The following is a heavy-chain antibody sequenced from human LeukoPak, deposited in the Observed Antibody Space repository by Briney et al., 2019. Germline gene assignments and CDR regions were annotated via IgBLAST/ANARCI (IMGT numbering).Heavy chain of an antibody. D-gene: IGHD4-23*01. Sequence: ASVKVSCKASGYTFTSYYMHWVRQAPGQGLEWMGIINPSGGSTSYAQKFQGRATMTRDTSTSTVYMELSSLRSEDTAVYYCARTKRGYGGNSDPFDYWGQGTLVTVSS. CDR3: ARTKRGYGGNSDPFDY. J-gene: IGHJ4*02. V-gene: IGHV1-46*01. CDR2: INPSGGST. CDR1: GYTFTSYY.